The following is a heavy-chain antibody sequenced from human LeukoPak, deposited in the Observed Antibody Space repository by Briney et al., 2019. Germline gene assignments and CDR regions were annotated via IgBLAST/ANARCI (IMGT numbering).Heavy chain of an antibody. CDR3: ARAGDSSGWYRVIDY. Sequence: ASVKVSCKASGYTFTGYYMHWVRQAPGQGLEWMGWINPNSGGTNYAQKFQGRVTMTTDTSTSTAYMELRSLRSDDTAVYYCARAGDSSGWYRVIDYWGQGTLVTVSS. D-gene: IGHD6-19*01. CDR1: GYTFTGYY. J-gene: IGHJ4*02. V-gene: IGHV1-2*02. CDR2: INPNSGGT.